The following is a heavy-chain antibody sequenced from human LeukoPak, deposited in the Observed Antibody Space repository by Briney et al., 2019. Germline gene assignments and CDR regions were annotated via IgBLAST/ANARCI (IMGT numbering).Heavy chain of an antibody. CDR2: ISGSGGST. CDR3: AKDLVTGGRYCSGGSCYSVGFGDY. Sequence: GGSLRLSCAASGFTFSSYGMSWVRQAPGKGLEWVSAISGSGGSTYYADSVKGRFTISRDNSKNTLYLQMNSLRAEDTAVYYCAKDLVTGGRYCSGGSCYSVGFGDYWGQGTLVTVSS. J-gene: IGHJ4*02. V-gene: IGHV3-23*01. D-gene: IGHD2-15*01. CDR1: GFTFSSYG.